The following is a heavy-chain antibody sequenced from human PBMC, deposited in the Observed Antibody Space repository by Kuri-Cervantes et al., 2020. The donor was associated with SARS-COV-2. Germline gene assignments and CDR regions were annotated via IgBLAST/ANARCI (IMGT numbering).Heavy chain of an antibody. D-gene: IGHD3-16*01. CDR3: TMGDWFDP. CDR2: IRSKVNSCAT. V-gene: IGHV3-73*01. CDR1: GYTFSGSA. Sequence: GESLKISCAASGYTFSGSAMHWVRQASGKGLEWVGRIRSKVNSCATEYAASVKGRFNISRDDSKNTAYMQMNSLKTEDTAVYYCTMGDWFDPWAQGTLVTVSS. J-gene: IGHJ5*02.